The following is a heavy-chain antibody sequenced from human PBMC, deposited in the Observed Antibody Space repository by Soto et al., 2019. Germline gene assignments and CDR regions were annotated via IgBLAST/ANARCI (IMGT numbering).Heavy chain of an antibody. CDR1: GASVTNYY. CDR3: AVYHGHGQDY. V-gene: IGHV4-59*02. J-gene: IGHJ4*02. CDR2: ISYGGTT. Sequence: LSLTCSVSGASVTNYYWSWIRQSPGKGLEWIGYISYGGTTNFNSSLKGRVTVSVDMSKNQFSLTLNSVTAADTAVYYCAVYHGHGQDYWGQGTLVTSPQ. D-gene: IGHD2-2*01.